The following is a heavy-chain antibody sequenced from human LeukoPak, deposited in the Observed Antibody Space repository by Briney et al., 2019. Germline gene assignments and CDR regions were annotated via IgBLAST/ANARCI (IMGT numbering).Heavy chain of an antibody. CDR3: ARAAEPGDLYYYYMDV. D-gene: IGHD1-14*01. V-gene: IGHV1-2*02. Sequence: GASVKVSCKASGYTFTGYYMHWVRQAPGQGLEWMGWINPSSGGTNYAQKLQGRVTMTTDTSTSTAYMELRSLRSDDTAVYYCARAAEPGDLYYYYMDVWGKGTTVTISS. CDR1: GYTFTGYY. CDR2: INPSSGGT. J-gene: IGHJ6*03.